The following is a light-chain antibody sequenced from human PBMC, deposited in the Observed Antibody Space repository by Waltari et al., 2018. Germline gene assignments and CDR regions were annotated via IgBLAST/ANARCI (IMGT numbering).Light chain of an antibody. CDR1: QSVSSSY. CDR3: QQYGSSPFT. J-gene: IGKJ3*01. CDR2: GAY. V-gene: IGKV3-20*01. Sequence: EIVLTQSPGTLSLSPGERATLSCRAIQSVSSSYLAWYPQKPGQAPRLRIYGAYSRATGIPDMFSGSGSGTDFTLTISRLEPEDFAVYYCQQYGSSPFTFGPGTKVDIK.